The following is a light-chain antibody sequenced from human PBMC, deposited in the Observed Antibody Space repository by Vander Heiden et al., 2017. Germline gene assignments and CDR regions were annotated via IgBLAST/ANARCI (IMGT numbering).Light chain of an antibody. Sequence: EIVLTQSPATLSLSPGESATHSCGASQSVTSNYLAWYQRKPGLAPRLLIYDASSRATGIPDRFSGSGSGTDFTLTISRLEPEDFAVYYCQQYGNSPWTFGQGTKVDIK. CDR2: DAS. CDR3: QQYGNSPWT. J-gene: IGKJ1*01. V-gene: IGKV3D-20*01. CDR1: QSVTSNY.